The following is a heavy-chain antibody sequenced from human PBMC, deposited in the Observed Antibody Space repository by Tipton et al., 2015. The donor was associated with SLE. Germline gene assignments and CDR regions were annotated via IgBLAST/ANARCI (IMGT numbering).Heavy chain of an antibody. CDR2: IYYSGST. CDR3: AREYSSGWSY. CDR1: GGSISSSSYY. J-gene: IGHJ4*02. V-gene: IGHV4-39*07. D-gene: IGHD6-19*01. Sequence: TLSLTCTVSGGSISSSSYYWGWIRQPPGKGLEWIGSIYYSGSTYYNPSLKSRVTISVDTSKNQFSLKLSSVTAADTAVYYCAREYSSGWSYWGQGTLVTVSS.